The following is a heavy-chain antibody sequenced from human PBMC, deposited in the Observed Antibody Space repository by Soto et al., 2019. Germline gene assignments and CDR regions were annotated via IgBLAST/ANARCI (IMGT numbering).Heavy chain of an antibody. J-gene: IGHJ6*03. CDR3: ASVDTARENYYMDV. CDR2: IIPILGIA. D-gene: IGHD5-18*01. CDR1: GGTFSSYT. Sequence: QVQLVQSGAEVKKPGSSVKVSCKASGGTFSSYTISWVRQAPGQGLEWMGRIIPILGIANYAQKFQGRVTITADKSTSTAYMELSSLRSEDTAVYYCASVDTARENYYMDVWGKRTTVTVSS. V-gene: IGHV1-69*02.